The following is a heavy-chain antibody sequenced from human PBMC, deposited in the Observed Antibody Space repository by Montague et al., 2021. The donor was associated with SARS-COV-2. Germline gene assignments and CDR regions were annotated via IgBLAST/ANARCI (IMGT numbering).Heavy chain of an antibody. CDR3: ARQFSREKWVDY. CDR1: GSSISSSSYY. J-gene: IGHJ4*02. V-gene: IGHV4-39*01. D-gene: IGHD1-26*01. Sequence: SETLSLTCTVPGSSISSSSYYWGWHRQPQGKGLEWNGSHDYSASAYCSLSLKRRVTISVDTSKNQFSLKLSSVTAADTAVYYCARQFSREKWVDYWGQGTLVTVSS. CDR2: HDYSASA.